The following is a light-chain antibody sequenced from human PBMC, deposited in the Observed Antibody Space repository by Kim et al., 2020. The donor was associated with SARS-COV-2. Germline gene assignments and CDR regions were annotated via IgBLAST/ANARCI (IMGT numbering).Light chain of an antibody. CDR2: GVS. V-gene: IGLV2-14*03. J-gene: IGLJ1*01. Sequence: QSITLSCAGTSSDVGGYNYVSWYQQHPGKAPKLMIYGVSNRPSGVSNRLSGSKSGNTASLTISGLQAEDEADYYCSSYTRSTTTYVFGTGTKVTVL. CDR1: SSDVGGYNY. CDR3: SSYTRSTTTYV.